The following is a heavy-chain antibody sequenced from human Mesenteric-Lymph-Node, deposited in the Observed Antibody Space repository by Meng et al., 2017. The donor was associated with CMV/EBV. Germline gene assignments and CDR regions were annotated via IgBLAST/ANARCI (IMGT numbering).Heavy chain of an antibody. Sequence: ASVKVSCKASGYTLTSYYIHWARQAPGQGLEWIGTINPSSGSTSHAPRFQGRVTLTSDTSTSTVYMELSSLISEDTTIYYCARGSCAGGRCPLDPWGQGTLVTVSS. CDR1: GYTLTSYY. CDR2: INPSSGST. CDR3: ARGSCAGGRCPLDP. D-gene: IGHD2-15*01. V-gene: IGHV1-46*01. J-gene: IGHJ5*02.